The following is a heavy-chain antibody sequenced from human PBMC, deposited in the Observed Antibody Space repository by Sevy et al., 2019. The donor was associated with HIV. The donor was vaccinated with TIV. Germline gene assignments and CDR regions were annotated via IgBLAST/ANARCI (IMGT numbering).Heavy chain of an antibody. D-gene: IGHD6-13*01. J-gene: IGHJ4*02. Sequence: SSVKVSCKASGYTFTSYNMNWVRQAPGQGLEGKGCINTNTGNPTYAQSFTGRFVFCLDTSVSTAYMQISSLKAEDTAVYYCARELGHFDYWGQGTLVTVSS. CDR2: INTNTGNP. CDR1: GYTFTSYN. CDR3: ARELGHFDY. V-gene: IGHV7-4-1*02.